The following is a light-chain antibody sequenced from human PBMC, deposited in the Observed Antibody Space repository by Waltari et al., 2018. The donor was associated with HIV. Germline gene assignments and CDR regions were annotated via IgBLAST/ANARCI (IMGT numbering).Light chain of an antibody. CDR2: WAS. Sequence: DIVMPQSPDSLAVSLGERAPITCKSSQSVFYSSSNRNYLAWYQQKPGQPPKLLIYWASTRESGVPDRFSGSGSGTDFTLTISSLQAEDVAVYYCQQYYSSPWTFGQGTKVEIK. J-gene: IGKJ1*01. V-gene: IGKV4-1*01. CDR1: QSVFYSSSNRNY. CDR3: QQYYSSPWT.